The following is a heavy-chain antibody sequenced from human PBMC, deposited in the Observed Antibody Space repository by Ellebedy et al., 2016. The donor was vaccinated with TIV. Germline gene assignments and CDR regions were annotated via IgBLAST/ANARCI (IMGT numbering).Heavy chain of an antibody. D-gene: IGHD3-10*01. CDR3: PRVSQVWFGELLTRNYYYGMDV. CDR2: ISYDGSNK. V-gene: IGHV3-30-3*01. J-gene: IGHJ6*02. CDR1: GFTFSSYA. Sequence: GESLKISCAASGFTFSSYAMHWVRQAPGKGLEWVVVISYDGSNKYYADSVKGRFTISRDNSKNTLYLQMNSLRAEDTAVYYCPRVSQVWFGELLTRNYYYGMDVWGQGTTVTVSS.